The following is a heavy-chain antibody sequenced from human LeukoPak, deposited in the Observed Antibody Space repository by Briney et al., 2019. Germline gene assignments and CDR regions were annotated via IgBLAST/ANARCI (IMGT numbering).Heavy chain of an antibody. CDR2: ISGSGGNT. CDR3: AKGHYYDSSGYF. D-gene: IGHD3-22*01. J-gene: IGHJ4*02. CDR1: GFTFSSYG. Sequence: PGGALRLSCAASGFTFSSYGMSWVRQAPGKGLEWVSAISGSGGNTYYADSVKGRFTISRDNSKNTLYLQMNSLRAEDTAVYYCAKGHYYDSSGYFWGQGTLVTVSS. V-gene: IGHV3-23*01.